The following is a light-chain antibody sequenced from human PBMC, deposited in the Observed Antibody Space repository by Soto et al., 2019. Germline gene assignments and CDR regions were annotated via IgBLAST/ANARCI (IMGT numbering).Light chain of an antibody. V-gene: IGKV1-39*01. CDR3: QQSYSTPPWT. CDR1: QSIRSY. CDR2: DAS. J-gene: IGKJ1*01. Sequence: DIQLTQSPSSLSASVGDKVTITCRASQSIRSYLNWVQQKPGKAPKLLIYDASSLQTGVPSRFSGSGSGTDFSLTISSLQPEDFVTYYCQQSYSTPPWTFGQGTKVDIK.